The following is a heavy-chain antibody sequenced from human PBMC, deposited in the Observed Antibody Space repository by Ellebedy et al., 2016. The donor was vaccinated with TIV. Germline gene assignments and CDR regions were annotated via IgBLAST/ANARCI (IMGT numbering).Heavy chain of an antibody. D-gene: IGHD3-22*01. CDR1: GGSFSGYY. J-gene: IGHJ4*02. CDR3: ARFPNYDSSAFDY. CDR2: INHSGST. Sequence: MPSETLSLTCAVYGGSFSGYYWGWIRQPPGKGLEWIGEINHSGSTNYNPSLKSRVTISVDTSKNQFSLKLSSVTAADTAVYYCARFPNYDSSAFDYWGQGTLVTVSS. V-gene: IGHV4-34*01.